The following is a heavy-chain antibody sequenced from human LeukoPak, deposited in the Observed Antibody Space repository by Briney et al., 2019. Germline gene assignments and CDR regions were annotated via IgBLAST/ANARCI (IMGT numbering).Heavy chain of an antibody. D-gene: IGHD6-13*01. J-gene: IGHJ6*03. V-gene: IGHV1-2*02. CDR1: GYTFTGYY. Sequence: GASAKVSCKASGYTFTGYYMHWVRQAPGQGLEWMGWINPNSGGTNYAQKFQGRVTMTRGTSISTAYMELSRLRSDDTAVYYCARGSRRYLAAAGLPGYMDVWGKGTTVTVSS. CDR3: ARGSRRYLAAAGLPGYMDV. CDR2: INPNSGGT.